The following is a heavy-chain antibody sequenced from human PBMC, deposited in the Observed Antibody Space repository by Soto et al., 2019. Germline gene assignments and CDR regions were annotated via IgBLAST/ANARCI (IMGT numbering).Heavy chain of an antibody. CDR3: ARARDSSSWYYYGMDV. Sequence: QVQLVESGGGVVQPGRSLRLSCAASGFTFSSYGMHWVRQAPGKGLEWVAVIWYDGSNKYYADSVKGRFTISRDNSKNTLYLQMNSRRAEDTAVYYCARARDSSSWYYYGMDVWGQGTTVTVSS. V-gene: IGHV3-33*01. J-gene: IGHJ6*02. D-gene: IGHD6-13*01. CDR2: IWYDGSNK. CDR1: GFTFSSYG.